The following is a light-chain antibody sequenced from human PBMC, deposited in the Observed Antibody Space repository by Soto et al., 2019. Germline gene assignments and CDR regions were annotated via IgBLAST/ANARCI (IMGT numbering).Light chain of an antibody. J-gene: IGKJ2*01. CDR1: QSVSHN. CDR2: GAS. Sequence: EILMTQSPATLSVSPGERATLSCRASQSVSHNLAWYQQKPGQAPRLLFYGASIRAIGIPARFSGSGSGTEFTLTISSLQSEDLAIYYCQQSNNWPYTFGQGTKLEIK. V-gene: IGKV3-15*01. CDR3: QQSNNWPYT.